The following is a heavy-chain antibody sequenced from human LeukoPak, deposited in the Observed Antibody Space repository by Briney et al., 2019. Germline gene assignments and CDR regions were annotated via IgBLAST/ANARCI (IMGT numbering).Heavy chain of an antibody. CDR2: IYHSGST. CDR1: GGSISSGGYS. V-gene: IGHV4-30-2*01. Sequence: SETLSLTCAVSGGSISSGGYSWSWIRQPPGKGLEWIGYIYHSGSTYYNPSLKSRVTISVDRSKNQFSLKLSSVTAADTAVYYCARDRRSITGTNNWFDPWGQGTLVTVSS. D-gene: IGHD1-7*01. CDR3: ARDRRSITGTNNWFDP. J-gene: IGHJ5*02.